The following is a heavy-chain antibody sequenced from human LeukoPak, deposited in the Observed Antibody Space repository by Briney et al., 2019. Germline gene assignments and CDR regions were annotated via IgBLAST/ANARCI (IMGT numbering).Heavy chain of an antibody. J-gene: IGHJ3*02. CDR2: ISGSGGAT. CDR1: GFTFNTYG. CDR3: AKANMKYCSGGSCFDAFDI. V-gene: IGHV3-23*01. Sequence: TGGSLRLSCAASGFTFNTYGMSWVRQAPGKGLEWVSGISGSGGATYYADSVKGRFTISRDNSKNTLYVQINSLRAEDTAVYYCAKANMKYCSGGSCFDAFDIWGQGTMVTVSS. D-gene: IGHD2-15*01.